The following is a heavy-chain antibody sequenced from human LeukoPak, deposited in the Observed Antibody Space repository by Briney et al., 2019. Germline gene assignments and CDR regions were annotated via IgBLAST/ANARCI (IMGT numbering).Heavy chain of an antibody. D-gene: IGHD6-13*01. CDR3: ARGSWYDPNWFDP. CDR2: INHSGST. Sequence: SETLSLTCAVYGGSFSGYYWSWIRQPPGKGLEWIGEINHSGSTNYNPSLKRRVTISVDTSKNQFFLKLSSVTAADTAVYYCARGSWYDPNWFDPWGQGTLVTVSS. J-gene: IGHJ5*02. CDR1: GGSFSGYY. V-gene: IGHV4-34*01.